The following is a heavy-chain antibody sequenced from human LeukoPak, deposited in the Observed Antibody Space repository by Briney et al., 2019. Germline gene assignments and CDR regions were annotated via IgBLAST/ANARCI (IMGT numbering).Heavy chain of an antibody. J-gene: IGHJ4*01. CDR3: ARVLAYYDFWSGYSDY. CDR1: GFTFSSYV. CDR2: IGGSSSYI. Sequence: GGSLRLSCAASGFTFSSYVMNWVRQAPGRGLEWVSSIGGSSSYIYYADSMKGRFTISRDNAKKSLYLQMNSLRAEDTAVYYCARVLAYYDFWSGYSDYWGQGTLVTVSS. V-gene: IGHV3-21*01. D-gene: IGHD3-3*01.